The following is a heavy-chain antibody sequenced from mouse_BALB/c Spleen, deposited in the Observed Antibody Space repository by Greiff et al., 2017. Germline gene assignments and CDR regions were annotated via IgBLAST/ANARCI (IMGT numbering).Heavy chain of an antibody. CDR3: ARLDGYYRDAMDY. D-gene: IGHD2-3*01. J-gene: IGHJ4*01. Sequence: EVQVVESGGDLVKPGGSLKLSCAASGFTFSSYGMSWVRQTPDKRLEWVATISSGGSYTYYPDSVKGRFTISRDNAKNTLYLQMSSLKSEDTAMYYCARLDGYYRDAMDYWGQGTSVTVSS. CDR2: ISSGGSYT. V-gene: IGHV5-6*01. CDR1: GFTFSSYG.